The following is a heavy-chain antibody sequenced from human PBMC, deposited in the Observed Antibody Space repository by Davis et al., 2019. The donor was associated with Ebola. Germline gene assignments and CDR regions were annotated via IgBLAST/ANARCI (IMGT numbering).Heavy chain of an antibody. CDR1: GGSFSNYY. CDR2: INHSGST. D-gene: IGHD6-13*01. V-gene: IGHV4-34*01. CDR3: ARRRGKAAAVE. Sequence: PSETLSLTCAAYGGSFSNYYWSWIRQPPGKGLEWIGEINHSGSTNYNPSLKSRVTISVDTSKNQFSLKLSSVTAADTAVYYCARRRGKAAAVEWGQGTLVTVSS. J-gene: IGHJ4*02.